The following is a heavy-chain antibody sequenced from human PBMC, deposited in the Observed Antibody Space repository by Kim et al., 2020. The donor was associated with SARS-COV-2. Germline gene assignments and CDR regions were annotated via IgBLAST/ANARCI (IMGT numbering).Heavy chain of an antibody. J-gene: IGHJ5*02. V-gene: IGHV4-59*01. D-gene: IGHD6-13*01. CDR2: INYSGNT. Sequence: SETLSLTCTVSGGSINDYYWSSIRQPPGKELEWIGYINYSGNTNYNPSLKSRVTMSVDTSKNQFSLKLSSVTAADTTMYYCARALPPNSGWYYAPWGQGTLVTVSS. CDR1: GGSINDYY. CDR3: ARALPPNSGWYYAP.